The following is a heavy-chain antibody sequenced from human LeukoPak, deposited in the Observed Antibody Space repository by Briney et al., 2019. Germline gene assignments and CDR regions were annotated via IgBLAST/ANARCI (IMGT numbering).Heavy chain of an antibody. D-gene: IGHD5-18*01. CDR3: AKVEARGYSHGLDY. Sequence: GGSLRLSCAASGFTFSSYAMSWVRQTPGKGLIWVSSISTRGVETYYADSVKGRLTISRDNSNNTLYLQMNSLRAEDTALYYCAKVEARGYSHGLDYWGQGILVTVSS. CDR2: ISTRGVET. V-gene: IGHV3-23*01. CDR1: GFTFSSYA. J-gene: IGHJ4*02.